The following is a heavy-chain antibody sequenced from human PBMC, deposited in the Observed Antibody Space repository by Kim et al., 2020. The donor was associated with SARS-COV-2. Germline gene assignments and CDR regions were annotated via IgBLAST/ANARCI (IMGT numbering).Heavy chain of an antibody. V-gene: IGHV6-1*01. Sequence: AVSVKSRITINPDTSKNQFSLQLNSVTPEDTAVYYCARDRGDKIAARIDYWGQGTLVTVSS. CDR3: ARDRGDKIAARIDY. D-gene: IGHD6-6*01. J-gene: IGHJ4*02.